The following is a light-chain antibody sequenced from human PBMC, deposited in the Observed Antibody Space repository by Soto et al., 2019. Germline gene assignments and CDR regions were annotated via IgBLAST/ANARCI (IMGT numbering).Light chain of an antibody. Sequence: EIVLTQSPGTLSLSQGERATLSCRASQSVSGSFLAWYQQKPDEPPMLLIDGATSRATGLPDMFSSTGSETDFTLTISILQAEDAVVYCRQQRSNRPTTFGEGTKLEI. CDR2: GAT. CDR3: QQRSNRPTT. V-gene: IGKV3D-20*02. CDR1: QSVSGSF. J-gene: IGKJ4*01.